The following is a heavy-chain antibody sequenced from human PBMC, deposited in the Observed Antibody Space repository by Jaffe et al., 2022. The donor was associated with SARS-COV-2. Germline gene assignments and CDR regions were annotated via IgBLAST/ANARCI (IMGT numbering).Heavy chain of an antibody. V-gene: IGHV1-18*01. J-gene: IGHJ5*02. D-gene: IGHD4-4*01. Sequence: QVQLVQSGAEVKKPGASVKVSCKTSGYTFSSHGISWVRQAPGQGLEWMGWISANNGNTKYAQKWQGRVTMSTETSTGTAHMELRSLTNDDTAVYFCARGGAYSKYHWLDPWGQGTPVTVSS. CDR3: ARGGAYSKYHWLDP. CDR2: ISANNGNT. CDR1: GYTFSSHG.